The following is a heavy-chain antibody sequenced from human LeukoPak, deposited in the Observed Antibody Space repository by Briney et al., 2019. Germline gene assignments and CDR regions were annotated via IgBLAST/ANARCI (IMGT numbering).Heavy chain of an antibody. Sequence: ASVKVSCKASGYTFTSYAMHWVRQAPGQRLKWMGWINAGNGNTKYSQKFQGRVTITRDTSASTAYMELSSLRSEDTAVYYCASSVLWFGELFQFDYWGQGTLVTVSS. CDR1: GYTFTSYA. J-gene: IGHJ4*02. D-gene: IGHD3-10*01. V-gene: IGHV1-3*01. CDR3: ASSVLWFGELFQFDY. CDR2: INAGNGNT.